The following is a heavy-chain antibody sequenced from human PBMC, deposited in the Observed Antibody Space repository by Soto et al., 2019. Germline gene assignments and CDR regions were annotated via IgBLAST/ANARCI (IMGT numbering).Heavy chain of an antibody. Sequence: QVQLVQSGAEVKKPGASVKVSCKASGYTVTAYYVHWVRQAPGQGLEWMGWINPNSGGTNYAQKFQGWVTMTRDTSISTVYMELSRLRFDDTAVYYCARMIAASGLYGMDVWGQGTTVTVS. CDR3: ARMIAASGLYGMDV. J-gene: IGHJ6*02. V-gene: IGHV1-2*04. CDR1: GYTVTAYY. D-gene: IGHD6-13*01. CDR2: INPNSGGT.